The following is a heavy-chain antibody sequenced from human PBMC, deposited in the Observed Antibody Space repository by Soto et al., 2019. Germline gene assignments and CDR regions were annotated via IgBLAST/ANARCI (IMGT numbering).Heavy chain of an antibody. CDR3: ARDHFLYSSGWYSTDGTGLYYYYGMDV. CDR1: GFTFSSYA. CDR2: ISYDGSNK. D-gene: IGHD6-19*01. Sequence: GGSLRLSCAASGFTFSSYAMHWVRQAPGKGLEWVAVISYDGSNKYYADSVKGRFTISRDNSKNTLYLQMNSLRAEDTAVYYCARDHFLYSSGWYSTDGTGLYYYYGMDVWGQGTTVTVSS. V-gene: IGHV3-30-3*01. J-gene: IGHJ6*02.